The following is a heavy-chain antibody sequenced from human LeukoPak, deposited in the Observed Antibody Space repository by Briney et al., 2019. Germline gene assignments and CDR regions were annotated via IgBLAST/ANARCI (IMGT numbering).Heavy chain of an antibody. J-gene: IGHJ4*02. CDR2: IYYSGST. Sequence: ASETLSITCTVSGGSISSGDYYWSWIRQPPGKGLEWMGYIYYSGSTYYNPSLKSRVTISEDTSKNQFSLKLSSVTAADTAVYYCARSSSWFYYFDYWGQGTLVTVSS. D-gene: IGHD6-13*01. CDR1: GGSISSGDYY. V-gene: IGHV4-30-4*01. CDR3: ARSSSWFYYFDY.